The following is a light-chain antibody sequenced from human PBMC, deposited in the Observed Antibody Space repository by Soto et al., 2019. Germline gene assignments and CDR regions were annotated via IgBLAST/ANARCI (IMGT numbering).Light chain of an antibody. V-gene: IGLV2-14*01. CDR3: SSYTSGSLRV. J-gene: IGLJ1*01. CDR1: RSDVGAYNY. CDR2: EVT. Sequence: QSVLTQPASVSGSPGQSIAISCTGTRSDVGAYNYVSWYQQHPGKAPKLMISEVTNRPSGVSDRFSGSKSGNTASLTISGLQAEDEADYYCSSYTSGSLRVFGTGTKVTVL.